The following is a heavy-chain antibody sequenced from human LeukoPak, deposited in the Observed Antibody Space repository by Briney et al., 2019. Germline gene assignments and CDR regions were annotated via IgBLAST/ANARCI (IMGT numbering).Heavy chain of an antibody. J-gene: IGHJ4*02. CDR1: GYTFTSYG. D-gene: IGHD6-25*01. CDR3: ARNAAGMGFEEYYFDY. CDR2: ISAYNGNT. Sequence: ASVKVSCKASGYTFTSYGISWVRQAPGQGLEWMGWISAYNGNTNYAQKLQGRVTMTTDTSTSTAYMELRSLRSDDTAVYYCARNAAGMGFEEYYFDYWGQGTLVTVSS. V-gene: IGHV1-18*01.